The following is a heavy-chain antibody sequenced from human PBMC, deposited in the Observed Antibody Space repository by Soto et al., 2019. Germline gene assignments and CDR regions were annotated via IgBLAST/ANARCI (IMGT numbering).Heavy chain of an antibody. Sequence: EVQLVESGGGLVQPGGSLRLSCAASGFTFTSHWMHWVRQAPGKGPVWVSRINGDGCSISYADSVKGRFTISRDNAKNTLYLQMNSLRAEDTAVYYCAREIIAVIGTIRWFDPWGQGTLVTVSS. CDR1: GFTFTSHW. D-gene: IGHD6-13*01. CDR2: INGDGCSI. CDR3: AREIIAVIGTIRWFDP. V-gene: IGHV3-74*01. J-gene: IGHJ5*02.